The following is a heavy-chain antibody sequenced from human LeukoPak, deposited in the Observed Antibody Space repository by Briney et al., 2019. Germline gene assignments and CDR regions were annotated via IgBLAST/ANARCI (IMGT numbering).Heavy chain of an antibody. D-gene: IGHD5-12*01. CDR3: AKDHDGYSGYLYGMDV. Sequence: GGSLRLSCAAYGFTFSSYAMSWVRQAPGKGLEWVSAISGSGGSTYYADSVKGRFTISRDNSKNTLYLQMNSLRAEDTAVYYCAKDHDGYSGYLYGMDVWGQGTTVTVSS. CDR2: ISGSGGST. V-gene: IGHV3-23*01. CDR1: GFTFSSYA. J-gene: IGHJ6*02.